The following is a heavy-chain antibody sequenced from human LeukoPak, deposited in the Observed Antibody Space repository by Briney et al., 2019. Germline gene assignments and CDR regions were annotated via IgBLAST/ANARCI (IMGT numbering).Heavy chain of an antibody. CDR1: GGSISIYY. D-gene: IGHD2-2*03. J-gene: IGHJ6*02. CDR2: IYYSGIT. CDR3: ARVSGYRSSTSCRLYYYYGMDV. Sequence: SETLSLTCTVSGGSISIYYWSWIRQPPGKGVEWIGYIYYSGITNYNPSLKSRVTISVDTSKNQFSLKLSSVTAADTAVYYCARVSGYRSSTSCRLYYYYGMDVWGQGTTVTVSS. V-gene: IGHV4-59*01.